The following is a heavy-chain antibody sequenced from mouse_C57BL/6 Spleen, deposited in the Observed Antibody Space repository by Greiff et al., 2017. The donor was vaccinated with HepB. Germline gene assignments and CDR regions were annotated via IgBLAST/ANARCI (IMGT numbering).Heavy chain of an antibody. D-gene: IGHD1-1*02. CDR3: ARSGGEGYAMDY. CDR1: GYTFTSYW. CDR2: IDPSDSYT. Sequence: QVQLQQPGAELVKPGASVKLSCKASGYTFTSYWMQWVKQRPGQGLEWIGEIDPSDSYTNYNQKFKGKATLTVDTSSSTAYMQLSSLTSEDSAVDYCARSGGEGYAMDYWGQGTSVTVSS. J-gene: IGHJ4*01. V-gene: IGHV1-50*01.